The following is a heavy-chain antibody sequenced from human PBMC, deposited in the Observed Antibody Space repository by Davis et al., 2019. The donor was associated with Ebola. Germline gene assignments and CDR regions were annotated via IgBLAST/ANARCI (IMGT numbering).Heavy chain of an antibody. CDR2: ISGSGGST. CDR3: AKHEGFWSGYFDS. V-gene: IGHV3-23*01. Sequence: GESLKISCAASGFTFSSYAMSWVRQAPGKGLEWVSAISGSGGSTYYADSVKGRFTISRDNSRNTVYLQMNSLRVEDTAVYYCAKHEGFWSGYFDSWGQGTQVSVSS. J-gene: IGHJ4*02. CDR1: GFTFSSYA. D-gene: IGHD3-3*01.